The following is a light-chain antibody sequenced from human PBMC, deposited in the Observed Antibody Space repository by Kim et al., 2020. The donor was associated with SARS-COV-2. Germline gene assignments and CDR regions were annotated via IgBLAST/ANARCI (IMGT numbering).Light chain of an antibody. V-gene: IGLV3-1*01. J-gene: IGLJ2*01. Sequence: SYELTQPPSVSVSPGQTASITCSGDKLGDKYACWYQQKPGQSPVLVIYQDSKRPSGIPERFSCSNSGNTATLTISGTQAMDEADYYCQAWDSSNVVFGGG. CDR2: QDS. CDR3: QAWDSSNVV. CDR1: KLGDKY.